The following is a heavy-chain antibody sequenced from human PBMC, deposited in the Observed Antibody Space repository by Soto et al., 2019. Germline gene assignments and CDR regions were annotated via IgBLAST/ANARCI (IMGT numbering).Heavy chain of an antibody. D-gene: IGHD3-10*01. CDR1: RFTFSAYW. Sequence: EVQLVESGGGLVQPGGSLRLSCAASRFTFSAYWMSWVRQAPGKGLEWVANINQDGSEKKYVDSLKDRFTISSDNARNTVYLQMNSLRAEDTAVYFCARPMLRGEIFDLWGQGTPVTFSS. V-gene: IGHV3-7*05. CDR2: INQDGSEK. CDR3: ARPMLRGEIFDL. J-gene: IGHJ4*02.